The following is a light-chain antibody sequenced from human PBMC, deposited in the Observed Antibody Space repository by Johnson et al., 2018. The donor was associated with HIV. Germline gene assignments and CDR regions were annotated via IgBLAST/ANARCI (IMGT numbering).Light chain of an antibody. CDR3: GTWDSSLSAGF. Sequence: VLSQPPSVSATPGQKVTISCSRSTSNIGNNYVSWYQQFPGAAPKLLIYDDNKRPSRIPDRFSGPKSGTSATLGLTGLPTGDEADFYCGTWDSSLSAGFFGTGTKVTVL. CDR1: TSNIGNNY. J-gene: IGLJ1*01. CDR2: DDN. V-gene: IGLV1-51*01.